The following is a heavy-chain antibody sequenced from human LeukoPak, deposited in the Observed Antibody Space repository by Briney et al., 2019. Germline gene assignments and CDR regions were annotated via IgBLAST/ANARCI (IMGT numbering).Heavy chain of an antibody. Sequence: PSETLSLTCTVSGDSISSGDYYWSWIRQPAGKGLEWIGRISSSGSTNYNPSLKIRVTISVDTSKNQFSLKLSSVTAADTAVYYCARVYGSGSYYNGYYYYYMDVWGKGTTVTISS. CDR1: GDSISSGDYY. CDR3: ARVYGSGSYYNGYYYYYMDV. D-gene: IGHD3-10*01. J-gene: IGHJ6*03. CDR2: ISSSGST. V-gene: IGHV4-61*02.